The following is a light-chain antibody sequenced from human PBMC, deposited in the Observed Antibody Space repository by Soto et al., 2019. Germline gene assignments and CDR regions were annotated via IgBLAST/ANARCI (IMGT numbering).Light chain of an antibody. J-gene: IGKJ5*01. CDR1: QSVISS. CDR2: GAC. CDR3: QQYHKWPPIT. Sequence: EIVLTQSPGTLSLSPGERATLSCRTSQSVISSVLALYQQRPGQAPRLLIYGACTRAPGVTARFRGGGSGTEFTLTISSLQSEDSAVYYCQQYHKWPPITFGQGTRLENK. V-gene: IGKV3-15*01.